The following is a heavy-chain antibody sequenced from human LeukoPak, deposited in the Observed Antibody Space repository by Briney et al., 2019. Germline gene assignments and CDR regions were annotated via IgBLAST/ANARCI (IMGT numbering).Heavy chain of an antibody. CDR1: GYSFTSYG. Sequence: APVKVSCRASGYSFTSYGCSWVRQAPGQGLEWMGWISAHDGYTTSAQKLQGRVTLTTHTSTSTAYMELGSLRSDDTAGYYCLGRIATRPDFDYWGQGTLVTVSS. CDR3: LGRIATRPDFDY. J-gene: IGHJ4*02. V-gene: IGHV1-18*01. D-gene: IGHD6-6*01. CDR2: ISAHDGYT.